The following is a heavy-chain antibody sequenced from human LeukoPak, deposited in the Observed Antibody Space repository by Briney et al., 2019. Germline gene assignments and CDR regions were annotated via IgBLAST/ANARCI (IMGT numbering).Heavy chain of an antibody. CDR3: ARLAYCGGDCYPGSLGAFGI. Sequence: ASVKVSCKASGYTFTAYYIHWARQAPGQGLEWMGWINPNSGGTNSAQNFQGRVSMTRDTSISTAYMELSSLTSDDTAVYYCARLAYCGGDCYPGSLGAFGIWGQGTMVTVSS. V-gene: IGHV1-2*02. CDR2: INPNSGGT. D-gene: IGHD2-21*02. CDR1: GYTFTAYY. J-gene: IGHJ3*02.